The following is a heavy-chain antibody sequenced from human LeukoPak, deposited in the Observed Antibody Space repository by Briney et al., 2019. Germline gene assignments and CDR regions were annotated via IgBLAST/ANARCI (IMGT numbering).Heavy chain of an antibody. CDR2: IWYDGSNK. V-gene: IGHV3-33*01. CDR1: GFTFSSYG. Sequence: SGRSLRLSCAASGFTFSSYGMHWIRQAPGKGLEWVAVIWYDGSNKYYADSVKGRFTISRDNSKNTLYLQMNSPRAEDTAVYYCARGSYGSGSYWFDPWGQGTLVTVSS. D-gene: IGHD3-10*01. CDR3: ARGSYGSGSYWFDP. J-gene: IGHJ5*02.